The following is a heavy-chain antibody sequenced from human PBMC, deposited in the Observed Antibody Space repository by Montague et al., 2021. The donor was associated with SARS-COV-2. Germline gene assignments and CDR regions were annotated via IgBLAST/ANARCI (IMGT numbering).Heavy chain of an antibody. CDR3: ARTPAVYVVVVSGARGDFDY. CDR2: IYYSAST. V-gene: IGHV4-31*03. D-gene: IGHD2-2*01. CDR1: GGSISSGGYY. Sequence: TLSLTCTVSGGSISSGGYYWIRIRQHPGKGLEWIGYIYYSASTYYNLSLKIRVTIAVDTSKNQFSLKLSSVTAADTAVYYCARTPAVYVVVVSGARGDFDYWGQGTMVTVSS. J-gene: IGHJ4*02.